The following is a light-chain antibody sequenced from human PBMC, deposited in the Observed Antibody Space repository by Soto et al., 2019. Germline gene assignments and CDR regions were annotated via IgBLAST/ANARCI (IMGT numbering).Light chain of an antibody. V-gene: IGKV3-11*01. CDR3: QLRDHWPQT. J-gene: IGKJ1*01. CDR1: QSINSY. CDR2: DAY. Sequence: EILLTQSPATLSLSPGERATLSCRASQSINSYLAWYQHKPGQAPRLLIADAYNRAAGIPARFSGSGFGTDFTLTISSLEPEDFAVYFCQLRDHWPQTFGQGTKVDIK.